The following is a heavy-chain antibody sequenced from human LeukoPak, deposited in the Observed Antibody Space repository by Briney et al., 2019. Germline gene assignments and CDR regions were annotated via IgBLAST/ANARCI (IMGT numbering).Heavy chain of an antibody. CDR3: AIGGLEGQWPPQGELYYYYYGMDV. Sequence: ASVKVSCKASGYTFTGYYMHWVRQAPGQGLEWMGWINPNSGGTNYAQKFQGRVTMTRDTSISTAYMELSRLRSDDTAVYYCAIGGLEGQWPPQGELYYYYYGMDVWGQGTTVTVSS. J-gene: IGHJ6*02. D-gene: IGHD6-19*01. V-gene: IGHV1-2*02. CDR2: INPNSGGT. CDR1: GYTFTGYY.